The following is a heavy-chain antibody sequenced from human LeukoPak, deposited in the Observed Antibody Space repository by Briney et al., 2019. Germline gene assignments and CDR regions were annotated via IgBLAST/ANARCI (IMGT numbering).Heavy chain of an antibody. V-gene: IGHV3-33*01. CDR2: IWYDGSNK. CDR1: GFTFSSYG. J-gene: IGHJ4*02. CDR3: ARDGSGSYYGGPSAYFDY. D-gene: IGHD1-26*01. Sequence: GGSLRLSCAASGFTFSSYGMHWVRQAPGKGLEWVAVIWYDGSNKYYADSVKGRFTISRDNSKNTLYLQMNSLRAEDTAVYYCARDGSGSYYGGPSAYFDYWGQGTLVTVSS.